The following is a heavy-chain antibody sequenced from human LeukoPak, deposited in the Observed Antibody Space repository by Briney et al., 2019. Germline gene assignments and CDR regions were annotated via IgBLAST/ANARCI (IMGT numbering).Heavy chain of an antibody. Sequence: ASETLSLTCTVSGGSISSYYWSWIRQPPGKGLEWIGYIYYSGSTNYNPSLKSRVTISVDTSKNQFSLQLRSVTAADTAVYYCARVTGYVIEDYFDYWGQGTLVTVSS. J-gene: IGHJ4*02. V-gene: IGHV4-59*01. CDR1: GGSISSYY. CDR2: IYYSGST. D-gene: IGHD3-22*01. CDR3: ARVTGYVIEDYFDY.